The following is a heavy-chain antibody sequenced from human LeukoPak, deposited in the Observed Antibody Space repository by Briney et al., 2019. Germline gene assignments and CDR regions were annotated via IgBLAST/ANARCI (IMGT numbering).Heavy chain of an antibody. J-gene: IGHJ6*02. V-gene: IGHV1-18*01. CDR3: ARGQEYFDWLPFQNYYYGMDV. CDR1: GYTFTSYG. CDR2: ISAYNGST. Sequence: ASVKVSCKASGYTFTSYGISWVRQAPGQGLEWMGWISAYNGSTNYAQKLQGRVTMTTDTSTSTAYMELRSLRSDDTAVYYCARGQEYFDWLPFQNYYYGMDVWDQGTTVTVSS. D-gene: IGHD3-9*01.